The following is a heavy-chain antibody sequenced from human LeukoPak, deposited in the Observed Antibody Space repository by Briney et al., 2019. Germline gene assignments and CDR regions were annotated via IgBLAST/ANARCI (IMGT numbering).Heavy chain of an antibody. Sequence: SVKVSCKASGGTFSSYTISWVRQAPGQGVEGMGRIIPILGIANYAQKFQGRVTITADKSTSTAYMELSSLRSEDTAVYYCARDLQDDSSGYYPYYFDYWGQGTLVTVSS. CDR3: ARDLQDDSSGYYPYYFDY. V-gene: IGHV1-69*04. CDR2: IIPILGIA. D-gene: IGHD3-22*01. CDR1: GGTFSSYT. J-gene: IGHJ4*02.